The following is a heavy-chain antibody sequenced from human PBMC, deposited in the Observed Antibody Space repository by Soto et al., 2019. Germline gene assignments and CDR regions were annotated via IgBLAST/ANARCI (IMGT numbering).Heavy chain of an antibody. Sequence: SEILSLTCSISDGSVNSGSYYWSWIRQPPGEGLEWIGYIYSSGSTNYNPSLKSRVTMSVDTPKNQFSLKLSSVTAADTAVYYCARDSWAYFDCWGQGTLVTVSS. D-gene: IGHD1-26*01. CDR1: DGSVNSGSYY. V-gene: IGHV4-61*01. CDR3: ARDSWAYFDC. CDR2: IYSSGST. J-gene: IGHJ4*02.